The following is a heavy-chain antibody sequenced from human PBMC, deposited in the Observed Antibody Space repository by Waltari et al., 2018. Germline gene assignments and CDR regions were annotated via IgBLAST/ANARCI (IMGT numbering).Heavy chain of an antibody. V-gene: IGHV3-23*01. CDR2: ILSNGATT. Sequence: EEQLLESGGDLIQPGGSMRLSCAASGFTFTDYAMDWVRQVPGKGLEWVSAILSNGATTYYAASVKGRFTISRDNSKNTLYLQMNSLTAEDTAVYYCAKRTYGPFDSWGHGTLVTVSS. D-gene: IGHD3-10*01. J-gene: IGHJ4*01. CDR3: AKRTYGPFDS. CDR1: GFTFTDYA.